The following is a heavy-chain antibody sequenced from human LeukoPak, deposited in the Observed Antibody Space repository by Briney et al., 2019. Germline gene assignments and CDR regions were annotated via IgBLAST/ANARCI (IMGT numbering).Heavy chain of an antibody. Sequence: GGSLRLSCAASGFTFSSYAMSWVRQAPGKGLEWVSVISGSGGSTYYADSVKGRFTISRDNSKNTLYLQMNSLRAEDTAVYYCAKSYYDILTGYDYWGQGTLVIVSS. CDR3: AKSYYDILTGYDY. J-gene: IGHJ4*02. V-gene: IGHV3-23*01. CDR1: GFTFSSYA. D-gene: IGHD3-9*01. CDR2: ISGSGGST.